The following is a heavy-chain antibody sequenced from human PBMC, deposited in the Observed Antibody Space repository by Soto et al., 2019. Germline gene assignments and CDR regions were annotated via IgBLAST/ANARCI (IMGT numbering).Heavy chain of an antibody. J-gene: IGHJ3*01. CDR3: VKRGRTWGALDF. CDR2: TGGTVGDSDGVP. D-gene: IGHD3-16*01. V-gene: IGHV3-23*01. Sequence: VQLLESGGDLVQPGGSLRLSCVASGFILNNYAMSWVRQAPGKGLEWVSTTGGTVGDSDGVPRYEDSVKGRFTISRDSSANTLFLHMENLRAEDSAVYYCVKRGRTWGALDFWGQGTTVDVSS. CDR1: GFILNNYA.